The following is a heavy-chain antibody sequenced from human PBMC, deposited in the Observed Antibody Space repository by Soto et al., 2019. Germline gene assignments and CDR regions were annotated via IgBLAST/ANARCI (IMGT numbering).Heavy chain of an antibody. CDR3: AREGMGFSNWFDP. D-gene: IGHD2-8*01. CDR1: RFTFSSYW. V-gene: IGHV3-74*01. CDR2: INSDGSDT. Sequence: GGSLRLSCAASRFTFSSYWMHWVRQAPGKGLVWVSRINSDGSDTGYADSVKGRFTISRDNAKNTLYLQMNSLRAEDTAVYYCAREGMGFSNWFDPSGQGTLVTVSS. J-gene: IGHJ5*02.